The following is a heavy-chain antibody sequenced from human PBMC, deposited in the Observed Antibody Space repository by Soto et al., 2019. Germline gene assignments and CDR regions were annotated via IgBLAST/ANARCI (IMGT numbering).Heavy chain of an antibody. J-gene: IGHJ4*02. V-gene: IGHV1-3*01. CDR2: INAGNGNT. Sequence: ASVKVSCKASGYTFTSYAMHWVRQAPGQRLEWMGWINAGNGNTKYSQKFQGRVTITRDTSASTAYMELSSLRSEDTAVYYCARSKPEYYYDSSGYYDYWGQGTLVTVSS. CDR1: GYTFTSYA. CDR3: ARSKPEYYYDSSGYYDY. D-gene: IGHD3-22*01.